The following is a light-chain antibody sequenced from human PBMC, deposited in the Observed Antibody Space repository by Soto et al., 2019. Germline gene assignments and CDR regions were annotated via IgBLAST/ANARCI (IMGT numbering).Light chain of an antibody. J-gene: IGLJ1*01. CDR3: SSFTSSITFV. Sequence: QSALTQPASVSGSPGQSITISCTGTSSDVGGYNYVSWYQQHPGKAPKLMIYDVNNQPSGVSNRLSGSQSGNTAFLTISGLQAEDEADYYCSSFTSSITFVFGTGTKLTVL. CDR2: DVN. CDR1: SSDVGGYNY. V-gene: IGLV2-14*01.